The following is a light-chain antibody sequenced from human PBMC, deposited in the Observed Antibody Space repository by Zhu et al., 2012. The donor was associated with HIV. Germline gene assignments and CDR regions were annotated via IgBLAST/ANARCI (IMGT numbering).Light chain of an antibody. J-gene: IGKJ2*01. CDR1: QSVSSSY. V-gene: IGKV3-20*01. CDR3: QQYASSPYT. Sequence: EIVLTQSPGTLSLSPGERATLSCRASQSVSSSYLAWYQQKPGQAPRLLIYDASTRATGFPDRFSGSGSGTDFTLTISRVEPEDFAVYSCQQYASSPYTFGQGTKLEI. CDR2: DAS.